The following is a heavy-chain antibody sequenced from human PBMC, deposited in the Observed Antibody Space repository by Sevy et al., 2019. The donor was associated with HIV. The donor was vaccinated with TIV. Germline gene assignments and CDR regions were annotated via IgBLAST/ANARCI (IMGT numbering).Heavy chain of an antibody. J-gene: IGHJ4*02. D-gene: IGHD5-18*01. CDR1: GYTFTGQY. V-gene: IGHV1-2*02. Sequence: ASVKVSCKASGYTFTGQYIHWVRQAPGQGLEWMGWINPNSGDTNYAQEFQGRDTMTRDTSISTAYMELRGLKSDDTAVYYCSRDLRLRGYSYGCFDYWGQGTLVTVSS. CDR3: SRDLRLRGYSYGCFDY. CDR2: INPNSGDT.